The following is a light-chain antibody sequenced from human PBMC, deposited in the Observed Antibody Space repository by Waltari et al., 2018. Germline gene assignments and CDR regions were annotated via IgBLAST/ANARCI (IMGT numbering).Light chain of an antibody. V-gene: IGKV1-39*01. CDR2: AAS. CDR1: QSISSY. J-gene: IGKJ1*01. CDR3: QQSESIWT. Sequence: DIQMTQSPSSLSASVGDRVTITCRASQSISSYLNWYQQKPGKAPKLLIYAASSLQSGVPSMFSCSGSGTDFTLTISTLQPEDFATYYCQQSESIWTFGQGTKVEIK.